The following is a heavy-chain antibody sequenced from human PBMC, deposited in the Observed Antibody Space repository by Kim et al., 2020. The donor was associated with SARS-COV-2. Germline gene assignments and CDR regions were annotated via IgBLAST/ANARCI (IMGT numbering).Heavy chain of an antibody. V-gene: IGHV4-30-2*05. J-gene: IGHJ4*02. Sequence: STYYNPSLKSRVTISIDTSKNQLSLKLSSVTAADTAVYYCARGMTRGLGYWGQGTLVTVSS. CDR2: ST. CDR3: ARGMTRGLGY. D-gene: IGHD2-2*01.